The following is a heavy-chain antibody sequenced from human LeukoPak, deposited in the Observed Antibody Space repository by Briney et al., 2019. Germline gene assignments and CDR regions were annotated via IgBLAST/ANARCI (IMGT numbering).Heavy chain of an antibody. V-gene: IGHV4-59*08. CDR2: IYYSGST. J-gene: IGHJ4*02. Sequence: SETLSLTCSVSGGSINNYYWNWIRQPPGKGLEWIGYIYYSGSTRYNPSLQSRVTMSIDTSKNQFSLKLSSVTAADTAVYFCARVGYSSGWYESDYWGQGTLVTVSP. D-gene: IGHD6-19*01. CDR1: GGSINNYY. CDR3: ARVGYSSGWYESDY.